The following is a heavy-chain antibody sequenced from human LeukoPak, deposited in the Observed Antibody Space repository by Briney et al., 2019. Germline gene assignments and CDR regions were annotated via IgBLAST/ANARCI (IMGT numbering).Heavy chain of an antibody. Sequence: PGGSLRLSCAASGFTVSTNYMTWVRQAPGKGLEWVSVIYSGDSTYYADSVKGRFTISRDNSKNTLYLQMNSLRVEDTAVYYCARGGISMMVPSYWGQGTLVTVSS. CDR2: IYSGDST. CDR3: ARGGISMMVPSY. CDR1: GFTVSTNY. D-gene: IGHD3-22*01. V-gene: IGHV3-66*01. J-gene: IGHJ4*02.